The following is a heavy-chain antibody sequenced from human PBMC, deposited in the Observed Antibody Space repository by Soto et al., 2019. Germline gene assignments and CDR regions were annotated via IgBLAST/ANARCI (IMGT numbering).Heavy chain of an antibody. CDR1: GFTLSDYG. V-gene: IGHV3-33*01. D-gene: IGHD3-9*01. Sequence: GGSLRLSCAASGFTLSDYGMHWGRQPPGKGLEWVAVIWYDGSNKYYADSVKGRFTISRDNSKNTLYLQMNSLRAEDTAVYYCARDPLHYDILTGYSPNYFDFWGQGTLVTVSS. CDR3: ARDPLHYDILTGYSPNYFDF. J-gene: IGHJ4*02. CDR2: IWYDGSNK.